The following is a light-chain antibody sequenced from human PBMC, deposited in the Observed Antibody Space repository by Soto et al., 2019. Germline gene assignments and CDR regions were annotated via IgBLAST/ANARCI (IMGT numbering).Light chain of an antibody. CDR1: QSVSSTY. Sequence: EIVLTQSPGTLSLSPGERATLSCRASQSVSSTYLAWYQQKPGQAPSLLIYGASRRATGIPDRFSGSGSGTDFTLTISRLEPEYFAEYYCQQYDRSPTTFGGGTKVEIK. V-gene: IGKV3-20*01. CDR3: QQYDRSPTT. CDR2: GAS. J-gene: IGKJ4*01.